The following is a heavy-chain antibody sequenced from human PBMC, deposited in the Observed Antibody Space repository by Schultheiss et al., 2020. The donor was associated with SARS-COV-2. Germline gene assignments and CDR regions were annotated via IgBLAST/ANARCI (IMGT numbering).Heavy chain of an antibody. Sequence: GGSLRLSCAASGFTFSNAWMSWVRQAPGKGLEWVAVIWYDGSNKYYADSVKGRFTISRDNSKNTLYLQMNSLRAEDTAVYYCAKDRSGYSSGWGFDYWGQGTLVTVSS. CDR3: AKDRSGYSSGWGFDY. CDR1: GFTFSNAW. V-gene: IGHV3-33*06. J-gene: IGHJ4*02. CDR2: IWYDGSNK. D-gene: IGHD6-19*01.